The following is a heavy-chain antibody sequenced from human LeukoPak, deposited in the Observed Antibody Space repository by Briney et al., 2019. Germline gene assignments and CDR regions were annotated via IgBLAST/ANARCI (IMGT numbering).Heavy chain of an antibody. Sequence: PGGSLRLSYAASGCTFSSYAMSWLRHAPGKALEAVSAISGSGGSTYYAGSVKGRFTISRDNSKNTLYLQMNSLSAEDTAVYYCAKALRYCSSTSCLTRGQGTLVTVSS. J-gene: IGHJ4*02. CDR2: ISGSGGST. CDR3: AKALRYCSSTSCLT. V-gene: IGHV3-23*01. D-gene: IGHD2-2*01. CDR1: GCTFSSYA.